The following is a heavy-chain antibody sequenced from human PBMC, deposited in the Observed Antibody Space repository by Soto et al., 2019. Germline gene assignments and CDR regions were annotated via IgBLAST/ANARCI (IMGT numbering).Heavy chain of an antibody. Sequence: SVKVSCKASGGTFSSYAISWVRQAPGQGLEWMGGIIPIFGTANYAQKFQGRVTITADESTSTAYMELSSLRSEDTAVYYCAREGDYTRFIYGMDVWGQGTTVTVS. CDR2: IIPIFGTA. CDR3: AREGDYTRFIYGMDV. V-gene: IGHV1-69*13. CDR1: GGTFSSYA. D-gene: IGHD4-4*01. J-gene: IGHJ6*02.